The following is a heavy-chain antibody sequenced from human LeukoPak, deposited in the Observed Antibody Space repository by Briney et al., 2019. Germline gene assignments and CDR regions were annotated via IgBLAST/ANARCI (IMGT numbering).Heavy chain of an antibody. CDR3: ASGSYTISLISY. CDR2: IAPIIGVT. D-gene: IGHD3-10*01. J-gene: IGHJ4*02. Sequence: ASVKVSCKASGGTFSRSAISWVRQAPGQGLEWMGRIAPIIGVTNYAQKFQGRLTIAADKSTSTAYMELSNLISDDTAVYYCASGSYTISLISYWGQGTLVTVS. V-gene: IGHV1-69*04. CDR1: GGTFSRSA.